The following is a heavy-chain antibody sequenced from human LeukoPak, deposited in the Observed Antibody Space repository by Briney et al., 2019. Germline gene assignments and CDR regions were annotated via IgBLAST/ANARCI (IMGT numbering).Heavy chain of an antibody. CDR1: GFTFSSYS. D-gene: IGHD6-19*01. CDR2: ISSSSYI. Sequence: GGSLRLSCAASGFTFSSYSMNWVRQAPGKGLEWVSSISSSSYIYYADSVKGRFTISRDNAKNSLYLQLNSLRDEDTAVYYCAGVVAGIDWFDPWGQGTLVTVSS. CDR3: AGVVAGIDWFDP. J-gene: IGHJ5*02. V-gene: IGHV3-21*01.